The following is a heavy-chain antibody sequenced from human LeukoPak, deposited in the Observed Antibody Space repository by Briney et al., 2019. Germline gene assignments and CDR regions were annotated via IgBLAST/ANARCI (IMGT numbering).Heavy chain of an antibody. V-gene: IGHV1-18*01. CDR2: ITAYNGNT. Sequence: ASVKVSCKASGYTFRDYAITWVRQAPGQGLEWMGWITAYNGNTNYAQMFQGRVTMTTDTSTTTAYMELRNLKSDDTAVYYCARDCSGGTCSSFWFDPWGQGTLVTVSS. J-gene: IGHJ5*02. D-gene: IGHD2-15*01. CDR1: GYTFRDYA. CDR3: ARDCSGGTCSSFWFDP.